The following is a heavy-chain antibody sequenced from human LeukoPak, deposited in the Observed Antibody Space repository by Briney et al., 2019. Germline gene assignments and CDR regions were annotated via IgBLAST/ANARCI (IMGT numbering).Heavy chain of an antibody. D-gene: IGHD3-10*01. CDR3: AREYGPETDY. Sequence: ASVKVSCKVSGYTFTNYGVHWVRQAPGQGLEWMAWVNTSKCNTEYAQKFQCRDTLTTATSTSKAYMELKSMRSDNTAVYYCAREYGPETDYWGQGTLVTVSS. J-gene: IGHJ4*02. CDR1: GYTFTNYG. CDR2: VNTSKCNT. V-gene: IGHV1-18*01.